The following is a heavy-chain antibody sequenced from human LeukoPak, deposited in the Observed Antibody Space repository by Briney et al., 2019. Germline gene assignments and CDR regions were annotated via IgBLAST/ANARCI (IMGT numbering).Heavy chain of an antibody. Sequence: GGSLRLSCAASGFTFTNYVIFWARQAPGEGLECVGFIRSKSYCGTTEYAASVKGRFTISRDDSKSIAYLQMKSLKTEDTAVYYCTRSNGSYFGGFDYWGQGTLVTVSS. CDR2: IRSKSYCGTT. CDR3: TRSNGSYFGGFDY. J-gene: IGHJ4*02. V-gene: IGHV3-49*04. CDR1: GFTFTNYV. D-gene: IGHD1-26*01.